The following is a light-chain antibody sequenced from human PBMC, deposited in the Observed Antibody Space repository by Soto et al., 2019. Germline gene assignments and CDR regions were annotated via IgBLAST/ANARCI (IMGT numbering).Light chain of an antibody. V-gene: IGKV3-20*01. CDR2: STS. Sequence: EIVLTQSPGTLSLSPGDRATLSCRASQSLSVSYIAWYQQKPGQAPRLLIYSTSTRATGIPDRYSGRGSGTHFTLAISRLEPEDFAVYYCHQFGDSPQTFGQGTTVEV. CDR3: HQFGDSPQT. J-gene: IGKJ1*01. CDR1: QSLSVSY.